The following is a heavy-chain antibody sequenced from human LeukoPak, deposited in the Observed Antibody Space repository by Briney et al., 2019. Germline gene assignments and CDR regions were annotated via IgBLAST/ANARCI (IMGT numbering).Heavy chain of an antibody. V-gene: IGHV4-59*01. CDR2: LSNTGST. CDR3: AGSATGTHAEIGY. J-gene: IGHJ4*02. Sequence: SETLSLTCSVSGGSISSYYWSWIRQPPGKGLEWIGYLSNTGSTNYNPSLKSRITISADTSKNQLSLRLESVTAADTAVYYCAGSATGTHAEIGYWGQGTLVTFSS. D-gene: IGHD1-1*01. CDR1: GGSISSYY.